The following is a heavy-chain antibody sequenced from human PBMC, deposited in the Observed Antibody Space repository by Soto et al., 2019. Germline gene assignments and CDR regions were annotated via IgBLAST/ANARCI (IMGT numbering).Heavy chain of an antibody. CDR1: GGTFSSYA. CDR3: ARAKGRYCGGDCYSHFDY. Sequence: QVQLVQSGAEVKKPGSSVKVSCKASGGTFSSYAISWVRQAPGQGLEWMGGIIPIFGTANYAQKFQGRVTITADESTSTAYMELSSLRSEDTAVYYCARAKGRYCGGDCYSHFDYWGQGTLVTVSS. J-gene: IGHJ4*02. CDR2: IIPIFGTA. V-gene: IGHV1-69*12. D-gene: IGHD2-21*02.